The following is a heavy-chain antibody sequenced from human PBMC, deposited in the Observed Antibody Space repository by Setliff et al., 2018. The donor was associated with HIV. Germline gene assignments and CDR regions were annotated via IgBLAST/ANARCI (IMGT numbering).Heavy chain of an antibody. CDR3: ARRGGSYPHDAFDI. J-gene: IGHJ3*02. Sequence: SETLSLTCAVYGGSISRSNWWSWVRQPPGKGLEWIGEIYHSGNTNYNPSLKSRVTISVDKSNNQFSLKLSSVTAADTAVYYCARRGGSYPHDAFDIWGQGTMVTVSS. CDR1: GGSISRSNW. V-gene: IGHV4-4*02. D-gene: IGHD1-26*01. CDR2: IYHSGNT.